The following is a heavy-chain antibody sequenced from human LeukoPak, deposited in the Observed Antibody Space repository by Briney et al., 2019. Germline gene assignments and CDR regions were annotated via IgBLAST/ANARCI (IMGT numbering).Heavy chain of an antibody. Sequence: GASVKVSCTASGYSFTVYFTHSVRQAPGQGHEWMGWITPNMGAPSYAQNFQGRVTMTRDTSISTAFLELSRLRSDDTAVYYCARGILANGYWNDAFDLWGQGTMVTVSS. CDR1: GYSFTVYF. J-gene: IGHJ3*01. V-gene: IGHV1-2*02. D-gene: IGHD3-22*01. CDR2: ITPNMGAP. CDR3: ARGILANGYWNDAFDL.